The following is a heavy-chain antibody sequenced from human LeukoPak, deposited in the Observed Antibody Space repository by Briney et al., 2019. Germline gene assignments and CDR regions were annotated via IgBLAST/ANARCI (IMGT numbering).Heavy chain of an antibody. CDR2: ISGSGSKT. D-gene: IGHD6-13*01. CDR1: GFXVSSCA. J-gene: IGHJ4*02. V-gene: IGHV3-23*01. Sequence: GGSLRLSCAASGFXVSSCAMSWVRQAPGKGLEWVGAISGSGSKTYYADSVKGRFTISKDNSKNTLYLQMNSLRAEATAVYYCAKCPTGYTKTFASWGQGTLVTVSS. CDR3: AKCPTGYTKTFAS.